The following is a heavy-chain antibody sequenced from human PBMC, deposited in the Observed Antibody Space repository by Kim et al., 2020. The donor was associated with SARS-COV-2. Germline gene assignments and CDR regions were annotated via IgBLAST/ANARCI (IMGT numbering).Heavy chain of an antibody. V-gene: IGHV4-34*01. J-gene: IGHJ6*03. CDR2: INHSGST. CDR1: GGSFSGYY. D-gene: IGHD3-3*01. CDR3: ARGRGSPSIFYYYYYMDV. Sequence: SETLSLTCAVYGGSFSGYYWSWIRQPPGKGLEWIGEINHSGSTNYNPSLKSRVTISVDTSKNQFSLKLSSVTAADTAVYYCARGRGSPSIFYYYYYMDVWGKGTTVTVSS.